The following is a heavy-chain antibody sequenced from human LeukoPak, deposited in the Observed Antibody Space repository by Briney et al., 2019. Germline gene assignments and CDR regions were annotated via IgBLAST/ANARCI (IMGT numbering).Heavy chain of an antibody. Sequence: GGSLRLSCAASGFTFSSYWMSWVRQAPGKGLEWVANIKQDGSEEYYVDSVKGRFTISRDNAKNSLYLQMNSLRAEDTAVYYCARVTNYDRSGYYYEYYFDYWGQGTLVTVSS. D-gene: IGHD3-22*01. V-gene: IGHV3-7*01. CDR1: GFTFSSYW. CDR3: ARVTNYDRSGYYYEYYFDY. CDR2: IKQDGSEE. J-gene: IGHJ4*02.